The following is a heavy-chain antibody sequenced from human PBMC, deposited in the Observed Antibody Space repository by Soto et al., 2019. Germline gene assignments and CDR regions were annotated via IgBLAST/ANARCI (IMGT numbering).Heavy chain of an antibody. V-gene: IGHV3-23*01. CDR1: GFTFSSYA. D-gene: IGHD3-22*01. J-gene: IGHJ3*02. Sequence: GGSLRLSCAASGFTFSSYAMSWVRQAPGKGLEWVSAISGSGGSTYYADSVKGRFTISRDNSKNTLYLQMNSLRAEDTAVYYCAKDQRGYYYDSSGYYPGVYAFDIWGQGTMVTVSS. CDR3: AKDQRGYYYDSSGYYPGVYAFDI. CDR2: ISGSGGST.